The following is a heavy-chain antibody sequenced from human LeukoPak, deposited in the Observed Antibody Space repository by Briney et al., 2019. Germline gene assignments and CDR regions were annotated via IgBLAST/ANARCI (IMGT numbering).Heavy chain of an antibody. V-gene: IGHV3-30*03. Sequence: GGSLRLSCAASGFTFSSYGMHWVRQAPGKGLEWVAVISYDGSNKYYADSVKGRFTISRDNSKNTLYLQMNSLRAEDTAVYYCARVEAYYYDSSGLHGIWGQGTMVTVSS. J-gene: IGHJ3*02. CDR3: ARVEAYYYDSSGLHGI. CDR2: ISYDGSNK. CDR1: GFTFSSYG. D-gene: IGHD3-22*01.